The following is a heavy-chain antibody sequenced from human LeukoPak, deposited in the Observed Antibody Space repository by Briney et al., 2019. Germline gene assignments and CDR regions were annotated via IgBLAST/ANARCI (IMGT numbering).Heavy chain of an antibody. CDR2: ISYDGSNK. CDR1: GFTFSSYA. J-gene: IGHJ4*02. V-gene: IGHV3-30-3*01. CDR3: ATPFGVKDY. D-gene: IGHD3-3*01. Sequence: GGSLRLSCAAFGFTFSSYAMHWVRQAPGKGLEWVAVISYDGSNKYYADSVKGRFTISRDNSKNTLYLQMDSLRAEDTAVYYCATPFGVKDYWGQGTLVTVSS.